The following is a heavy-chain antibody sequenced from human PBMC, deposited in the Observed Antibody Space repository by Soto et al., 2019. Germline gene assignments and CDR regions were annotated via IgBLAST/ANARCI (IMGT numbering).Heavy chain of an antibody. Sequence: PWESLKISCAASGLTFRSYSMNWVRQAPGKGMEWVSSISSSSSYIYYADSVKGRFTISRDNAKNSLYLQMNSLRAEDTAVYYCARDLPTPANWGWGYCDGMDFWGQGTTVTVSS. CDR3: ARDLPTPANWGWGYCDGMDF. D-gene: IGHD7-27*01. V-gene: IGHV3-21*01. CDR2: ISSSSSYI. CDR1: GLTFRSYS. J-gene: IGHJ6*02.